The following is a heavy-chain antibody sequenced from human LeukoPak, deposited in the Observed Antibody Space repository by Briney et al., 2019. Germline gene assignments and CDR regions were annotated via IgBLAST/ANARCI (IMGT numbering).Heavy chain of an antibody. CDR2: IIPILGIA. V-gene: IGHV1-69*04. Sequence: SVKVSCRASGGTFSSYTISWVRQAPGQGLEWMGRIIPILGIANYAQKFQGRVTITADKSTSTAYMELSSLRSEDTAVYYCAREPTYYDFWSGYYTPFDYWGQGTLVTVSS. D-gene: IGHD3-3*01. J-gene: IGHJ4*02. CDR3: AREPTYYDFWSGYYTPFDY. CDR1: GGTFSSYT.